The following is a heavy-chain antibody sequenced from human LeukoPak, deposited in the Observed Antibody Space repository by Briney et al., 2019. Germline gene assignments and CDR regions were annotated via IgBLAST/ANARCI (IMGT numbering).Heavy chain of an antibody. J-gene: IGHJ6*02. CDR2: IYYSGST. Sequence: PSETLSLTCTVSGGSISSYYWSWIRQPPGKGLEGIGYIYYSGSTNYNPSLKSRVTISVDTSKNQFSLKLSSVTAADTAVYYCARDYFAYSGSYRHFYGTDVWGQGTTVTVSS. CDR1: GGSISSYY. CDR3: ARDYFAYSGSYRHFYGTDV. V-gene: IGHV4-59*01. D-gene: IGHD1-26*01.